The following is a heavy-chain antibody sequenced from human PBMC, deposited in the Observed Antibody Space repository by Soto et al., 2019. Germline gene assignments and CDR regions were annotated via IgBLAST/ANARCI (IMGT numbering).Heavy chain of an antibody. CDR1: GYTFTNYY. CDR3: ARDRDTAPLYEMDV. J-gene: IGHJ6*02. CDR2: INPNDGRT. D-gene: IGHD5-18*01. Sequence: QVQLVQSGAEVRKPGASVNISCKASGYTFTNYYMHWVRQAPGQGLEWMGLINPNDGRTSYPQKFQGRNTMTRDTSTSKVYMGLSSLRSEDTAVYYWARDRDTAPLYEMDVWGPGTTVTVSS. V-gene: IGHV1-46*01.